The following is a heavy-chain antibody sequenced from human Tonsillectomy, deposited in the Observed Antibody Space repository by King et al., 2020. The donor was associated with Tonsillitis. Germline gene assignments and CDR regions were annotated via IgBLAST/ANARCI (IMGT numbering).Heavy chain of an antibody. D-gene: IGHD2-15*01. CDR3: ARNSGGAYNWFDP. Sequence: VTLKESGPALVKPTKTLTLTCTFSGFSLSTSGMRVSWIRQPPGKALEWLARIDWDDDKFYSTSLKTRLTISKETSKNQVVLKMTNMDPVDTATYYCARNSGGAYNWFDPWGQGTLVTVSS. CDR2: IDWDDDK. CDR1: GFSLSTSGMR. V-gene: IGHV2-70*04. J-gene: IGHJ5*02.